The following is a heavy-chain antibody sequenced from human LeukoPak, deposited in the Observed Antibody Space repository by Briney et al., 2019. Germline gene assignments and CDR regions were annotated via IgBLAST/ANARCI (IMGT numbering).Heavy chain of an antibody. CDR3: ARDPLIDYDILTGYSYYFDY. D-gene: IGHD3-9*01. CDR1: GYTFTSYG. V-gene: IGHV1-18*01. Sequence: ASVKVSCKASGYTFTSYGISWVRQAPGQGLEWMGWISAYNGNTNYAQKLQGRVTMTTDTSTSTAYMGLRSLRSDDTAVYYCARDPLIDYDILTGYSYYFDYWGQGTLVTVSS. CDR2: ISAYNGNT. J-gene: IGHJ4*02.